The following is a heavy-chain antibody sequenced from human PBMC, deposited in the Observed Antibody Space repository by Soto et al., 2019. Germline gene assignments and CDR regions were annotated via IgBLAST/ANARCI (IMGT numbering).Heavy chain of an antibody. CDR1: GVTFSSET. V-gene: IGHV1-69*01. CDR2: IIPLFGTA. D-gene: IGHD3-10*01. Sequence: QVQLVQSGADVKKPGSSVKVSCQASGVTFSSETLGWVRQAPGQGLEWVGGIIPLFGTASYAQKFQGRVTITADESTSTVYMELSSLRSDDTAVYFCATELGEIPASPFDAWGQGTLVTVSS. CDR3: ATELGEIPASPFDA. J-gene: IGHJ4*02.